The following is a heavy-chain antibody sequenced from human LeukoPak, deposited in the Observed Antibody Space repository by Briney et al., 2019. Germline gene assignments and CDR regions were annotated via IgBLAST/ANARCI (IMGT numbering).Heavy chain of an antibody. J-gene: IGHJ3*02. D-gene: IGHD2-21*02. CDR2: ISSSSSYI. Sequence: PGGSLRLSCAASGFTFSSYSMNWVRQAPGKGLEWVSSISSSSSYIYYADSVKGRFTISRDNAKNSLYLQMNSLRAEDTAVYYCAREALTDCGGDCYPPPGDAFDIWGQGTMVTVSS. V-gene: IGHV3-21*01. CDR3: AREALTDCGGDCYPPPGDAFDI. CDR1: GFTFSSYS.